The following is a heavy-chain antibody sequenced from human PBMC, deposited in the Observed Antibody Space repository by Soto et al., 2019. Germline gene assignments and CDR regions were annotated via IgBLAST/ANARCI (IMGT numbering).Heavy chain of an antibody. CDR3: ARAGAYCGGDCFGTSWFDP. CDR2: ISSSSSTI. Sequence: PGGSLRLSCAASGFTFSSYSMNWVRQAPGKGLEWVSYISSSSSTIYYADSVKGRFTISRDNAKNSLYLQMNSLRDEDTAVYYCARAGAYCGGDCFGTSWFDPWGQGTLVTVSS. D-gene: IGHD2-21*02. V-gene: IGHV3-48*02. J-gene: IGHJ5*02. CDR1: GFTFSSYS.